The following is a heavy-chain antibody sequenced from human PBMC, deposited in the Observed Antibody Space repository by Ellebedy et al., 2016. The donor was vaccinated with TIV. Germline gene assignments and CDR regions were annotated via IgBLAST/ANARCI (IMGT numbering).Heavy chain of an antibody. CDR2: IHISGNT. J-gene: IGHJ2*01. CDR1: GGSISSGDYY. D-gene: IGHD3-10*01. CDR3: ARGYYGSGTFYISYWYFDL. V-gene: IGHV4-61*02. Sequence: SETLSLTXTISGGSISSGDYYWSWIRQPAGKGLEWIGRIHISGNTNNNPSLESRVTMSLDMPNNAVSPKLSSVTAADTAVYYCARGYYGSGTFYISYWYFDLWGRGTLVTVSS.